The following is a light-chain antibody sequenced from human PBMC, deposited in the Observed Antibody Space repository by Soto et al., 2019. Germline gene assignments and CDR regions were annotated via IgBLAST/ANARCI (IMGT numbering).Light chain of an antibody. CDR3: ASYTTNSTVV. CDR2: DVT. J-gene: IGLJ2*01. Sequence: QSALTQPASVSGSPGQSITISCTGTSSDVGASNYVSWYQQHPGEAPKPMISDVTDRPSGVSYRFSGSKSGSTASLTISGLQAEDEADYFCASYTTNSTVVFGGGTKLTVL. V-gene: IGLV2-14*03. CDR1: SSDVGASNY.